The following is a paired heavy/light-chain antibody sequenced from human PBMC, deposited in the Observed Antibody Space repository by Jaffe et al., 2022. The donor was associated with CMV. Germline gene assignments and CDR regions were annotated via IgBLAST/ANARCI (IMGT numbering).Heavy chain of an antibody. CDR3: AKVGVTNDNWFFDY. V-gene: IGHV3-23*01. D-gene: IGHD1-1*01. CDR1: GFAFSSYA. Sequence: EVQLLESGGGLVQPGGSMTVSCAASGFAFSSYAVTWVRQAPGKGLEWVSVITGSGRNAYYTDIVKGRFTISRDNSKNTVYLQMNSLRAEDTAIYYCAKVGVTNDNWFFDYWGQGTLVTVSS. J-gene: IGHJ4*02. CDR2: ITGSGRNA.
Light chain of an antibody. CDR2: DTS. J-gene: IGKJ4*02. CDR3: QQRYSWPLT. V-gene: IGKV3-11*01. Sequence: EIVLTQSPATLSLSLGEGATLSCRASQRVTGYVAWYQQKPGQAPRLLIYDTSNRATGIPARFSGSGSGTDFALTISSLEPEDFAVYYCQQRYSWPLTFGGGTRVEIK. CDR1: QRVTGY.